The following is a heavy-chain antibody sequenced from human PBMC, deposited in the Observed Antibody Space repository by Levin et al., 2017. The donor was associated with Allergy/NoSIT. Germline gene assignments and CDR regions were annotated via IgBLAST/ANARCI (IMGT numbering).Heavy chain of an antibody. J-gene: IGHJ4*02. V-gene: IGHV4-34*01. CDR3: ARGRGFFLARGYYFDY. CDR1: SGSFSGHY. CDR2: INHGGSA. Sequence: TSETLSLTCAVYSGSFSGHYWTWIRQSPGKGLEWIGDINHGGSANYNPSLQSRVTMSVDTSKNQFSLKLTSVTAADTALYYWARGRGFFLARGYYFDYWGQGTLVTVSS. D-gene: IGHD3-10*01.